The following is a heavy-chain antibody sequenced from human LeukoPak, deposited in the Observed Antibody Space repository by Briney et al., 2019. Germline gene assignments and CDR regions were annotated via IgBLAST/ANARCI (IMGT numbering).Heavy chain of an antibody. CDR1: GGSFSGYY. V-gene: IGHV4-34*01. CDR3: ARKSPIVVVPAAPGGFDP. D-gene: IGHD2-2*01. J-gene: IGHJ5*02. Sequence: SETLSLTCAVYGGSFSGYYWSWIRQPPGKGLEWIGEINHSGSTNYNPSLKSRVTISVDTSKNQFSLKLSSVTAADTAVYCCARKSPIVVVPAAPGGFDPWGQGTLVTVSS. CDR2: INHSGST.